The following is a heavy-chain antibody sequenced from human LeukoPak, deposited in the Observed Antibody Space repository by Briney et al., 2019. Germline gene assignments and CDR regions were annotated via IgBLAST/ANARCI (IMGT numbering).Heavy chain of an antibody. CDR1: GFTFSNYA. D-gene: IGHD3-22*01. J-gene: IGHJ4*02. Sequence: PGGSLRLSCAASGFTFSNYAMIWVRQTPGRGLEWVSSISASGGDTYYLDSVTGRFTISRDNSKNTLYLQMNSLRAEDTAVYYCASDSLGYDSSGPGYYWGQGTLVTVSS. CDR3: ASDSLGYDSSGPGYY. V-gene: IGHV3-23*01. CDR2: ISASGGDT.